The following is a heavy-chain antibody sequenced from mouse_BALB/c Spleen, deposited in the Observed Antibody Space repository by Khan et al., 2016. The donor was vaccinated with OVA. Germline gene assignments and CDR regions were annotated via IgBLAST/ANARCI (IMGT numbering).Heavy chain of an antibody. D-gene: IGHD6-1*01. CDR1: GYTFTDFL. CDR2: IYPGSGYT. J-gene: IGHJ3*01. V-gene: IGHV1-77*01. CDR3: GRGGHGGFAY. Sequence: VQLQESGPELVKPGASVRMSCNASGYTFTDFLISWVKQRAGQGLEWIGEIYPGSGYTYYNEKFKGKSTMTSDRSSNTAYKELTSTTSAASAVYCVGRGGHGGFAYWGQGTLVTVSA.